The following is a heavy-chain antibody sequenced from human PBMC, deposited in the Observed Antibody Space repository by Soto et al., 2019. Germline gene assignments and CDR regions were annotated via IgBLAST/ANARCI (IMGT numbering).Heavy chain of an antibody. D-gene: IGHD3-3*01. CDR3: ARGRSAIFGVVTLLNWFDP. CDR1: GYTFTSYD. CDR2: MNPNSGNT. J-gene: IGHJ5*02. V-gene: IGHV1-8*01. Sequence: VSVKVSCKASGYTFTSYDINWVRQATGQGLEWMGWMNPNSGNTGYAQKFQGRVTMTRNTSISTAYMELSSLRSEDTAVYYCARGRSAIFGVVTLLNWFDPWGQGTLVTVSS.